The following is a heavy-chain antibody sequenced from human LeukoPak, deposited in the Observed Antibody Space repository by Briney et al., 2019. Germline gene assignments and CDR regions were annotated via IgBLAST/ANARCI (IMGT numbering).Heavy chain of an antibody. V-gene: IGHV1-2*02. CDR3: ARAPLVPAAPRYYYYMDV. Sequence: ASVKVSCKASGYTFTGYYMHWVRQAPGQGLEWMGWINPNSGGTNYAQKFQGRVTMTRDTSISTAYMELSRLRSDDTAVYYCARAPLVPAAPRYYYYMDVWGKGTTVTVSS. CDR2: INPNSGGT. J-gene: IGHJ6*03. CDR1: GYTFTGYY. D-gene: IGHD2-2*01.